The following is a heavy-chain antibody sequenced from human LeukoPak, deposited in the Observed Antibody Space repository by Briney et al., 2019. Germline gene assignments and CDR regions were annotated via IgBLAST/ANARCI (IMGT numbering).Heavy chain of an antibody. CDR1: GGSISSGSYY. V-gene: IGHV4-61*02. D-gene: IGHD1-20*01. CDR3: ARDNWNDHMDY. CDR2: IYTSGST. Sequence: SQTLSLTCTVPGGSISSGSYYWSWIRQPAGKGLEWIGRIYTSGSTNYNPSLKSRVTMSVDTSRNQFSLKLSSVTAADTAVYYCARDNWNDHMDYWGQGTLVTVSS. J-gene: IGHJ4*02.